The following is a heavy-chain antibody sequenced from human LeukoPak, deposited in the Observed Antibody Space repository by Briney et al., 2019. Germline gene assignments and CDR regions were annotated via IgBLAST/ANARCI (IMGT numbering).Heavy chain of an antibody. V-gene: IGHV3-74*01. Sequence: PGGSLRLSYAASGFTFSSYGMHWVRQAPGKGLVWVARINTNGSPTQYADSVKGRFTISRDNAKTTLYLQMNSLRDEDTAVYYCAGDLISGSGSLGYWGQGTLVTVSS. J-gene: IGHJ4*02. CDR1: GFTFSSYG. D-gene: IGHD3-10*01. CDR2: INTNGSPT. CDR3: AGDLISGSGSLGY.